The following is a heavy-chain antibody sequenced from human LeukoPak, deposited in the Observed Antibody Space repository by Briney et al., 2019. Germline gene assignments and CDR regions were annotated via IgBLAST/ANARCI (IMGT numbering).Heavy chain of an antibody. Sequence: PGGSLRLSCAASGFTFSSYSMNWVRQAPGKGLEWVSSISRSSSYIYYADSVKGRFTISRDNAKNSLYLQMKSLRAEDTAVYYCARDRESSRLIDYWGQGTLVTVSS. J-gene: IGHJ4*02. V-gene: IGHV3-21*01. CDR2: ISRSSSYI. D-gene: IGHD6-13*01. CDR1: GFTFSSYS. CDR3: ARDRESSRLIDY.